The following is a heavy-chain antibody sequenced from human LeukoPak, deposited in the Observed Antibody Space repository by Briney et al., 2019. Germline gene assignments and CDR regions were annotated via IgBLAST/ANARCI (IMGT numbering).Heavy chain of an antibody. J-gene: IGHJ4*02. CDR1: GFTFSTYV. V-gene: IGHV3-23*01. CDR3: AKQLGYCSDGSCYFPY. CDR2: ISNNGGYT. D-gene: IGHD2-15*01. Sequence: GGSLRLSCAASGFTFSTYVMSWVRQAPGKGLEWVSAISNNGGYTYYADSVQGRFTISRDNSKSTLCLQMNSLRAEDTAVYYCAKQLGYCSDGSCYFPYWGQGTLVTVSS.